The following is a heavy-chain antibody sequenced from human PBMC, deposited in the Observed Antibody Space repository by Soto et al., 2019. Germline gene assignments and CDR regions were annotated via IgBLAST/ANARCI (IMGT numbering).Heavy chain of an antibody. V-gene: IGHV3-7*01. CDR2: IKRDGSEK. CDR1: GFTFRSYW. CDR3: ARGGGGSSWYWKY. Sequence: PGGSLRLSCEVSGFTFRSYWMTWVRQTPGKGLEWVANIKRDGSEKFYVDSVKGRFSISRDNAKNSLYLQMNSLGVEDTAVYYCARGGGGSSWYWKYWGQGTQVTVSS. J-gene: IGHJ4*02. D-gene: IGHD6-13*01.